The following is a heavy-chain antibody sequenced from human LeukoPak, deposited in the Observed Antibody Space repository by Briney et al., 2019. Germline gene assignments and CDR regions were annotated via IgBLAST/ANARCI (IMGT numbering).Heavy chain of an antibody. CDR3: ARAEGYSYGYVVHY. Sequence: SQTLSLTCAISGDSVSSDSVAWNWIRQSPSRGLEWLGRTYYRSKWYNDYAVSVKSRITINPDTSKNQFSLQLNSVTPEDTAVYYCARAEGYSYGYVVHYWGQGTLVTVSS. D-gene: IGHD5-18*01. CDR1: GDSVSSDSVA. CDR2: TYYRSKWYN. J-gene: IGHJ4*02. V-gene: IGHV6-1*01.